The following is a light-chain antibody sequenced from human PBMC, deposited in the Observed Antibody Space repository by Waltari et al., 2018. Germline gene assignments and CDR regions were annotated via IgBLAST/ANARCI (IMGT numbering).Light chain of an antibody. V-gene: IGLV7-46*01. Sequence: QAVVTQEPSLTVSPGGTVTLTCGSSPGALTSGQYTYWVQQKPGQAPVTLIYNTDNTHSWTSARFTGSLLGGKAALTVSGAQPEDEAEYYCLLSYSGARVFGGGTKLTVL. J-gene: IGLJ3*02. CDR3: LLSYSGARV. CDR1: PGALTSGQY. CDR2: NTD.